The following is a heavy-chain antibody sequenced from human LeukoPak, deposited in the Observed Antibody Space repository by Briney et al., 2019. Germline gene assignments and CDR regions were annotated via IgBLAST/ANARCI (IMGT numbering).Heavy chain of an antibody. CDR1: GYTFTGYY. J-gene: IGHJ4*02. CDR2: INPNSGGT. D-gene: IGHD2-2*01. V-gene: IGHV1-2*06. CDR3: ARDYCSSTSCLFDY. Sequence: GASVKVSCKASGYTFTGYYMHWVRQAPGQGLERMGRINPNSGGTNYAQKFQGRVTMTRDTSISTAYMELSRLRSDDTAVYYCARDYCSSTSCLFDYWGQGTLVTVSS.